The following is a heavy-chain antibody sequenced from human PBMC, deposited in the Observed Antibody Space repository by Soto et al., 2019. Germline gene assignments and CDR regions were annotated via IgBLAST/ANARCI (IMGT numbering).Heavy chain of an antibody. Sequence: SETMRLPCAVSYGSIRDHYCSCISQPPGKGLEWMGYIYYSGSTKYNPSLKSRLSISVDTSKNQFSLNLTPVTAADTAVYYCARQGNPLAPCDYWGQGILGTVPS. CDR1: YGSIRDHY. CDR2: IYYSGST. J-gene: IGHJ4*02. CDR3: ARQGNPLAPCDY. D-gene: IGHD1-1*01. V-gene: IGHV4-59*08.